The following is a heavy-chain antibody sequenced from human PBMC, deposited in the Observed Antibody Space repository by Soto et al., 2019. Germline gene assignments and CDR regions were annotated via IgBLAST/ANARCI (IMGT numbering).Heavy chain of an antibody. CDR2: ISSNGGST. CDR3: LKDRKCRSTSCYSSSYFDY. V-gene: IGHV3-64*05. D-gene: IGHD2-2*01. Sequence: GGSLRLSCSASGFTFSSYAMPWARQAPGKGLEYVSAISSNGGSTYYADPVKGKFTISRDNSKNTLYVQMSSLRAAATVVYYCLKDRKCRSTSCYSSSYFDYWGQGT. J-gene: IGHJ4*03. CDR1: GFTFSSYA.